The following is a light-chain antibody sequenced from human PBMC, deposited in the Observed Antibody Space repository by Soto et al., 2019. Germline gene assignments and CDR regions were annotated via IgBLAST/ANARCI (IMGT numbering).Light chain of an antibody. CDR3: SSYTSSSVV. CDR1: SSDVGGYNY. CDR2: EVS. J-gene: IGLJ2*01. Sequence: QSVLTQPASVSGSPGQSITISCTGTSSDVGGYNYVSWYQQHPGKAPKLMIYEVSNRPSGVSNRFSGSKSGNTASLTISGVQAEDEADHYCSSYTSSSVVFGGGTKVTVL. V-gene: IGLV2-14*01.